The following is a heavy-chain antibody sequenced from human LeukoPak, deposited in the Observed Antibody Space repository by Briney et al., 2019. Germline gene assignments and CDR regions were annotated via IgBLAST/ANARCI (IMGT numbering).Heavy chain of an antibody. CDR3: ARTTMVRGTYYMDV. D-gene: IGHD3-10*01. J-gene: IGHJ6*03. Sequence: SETLSLTCTVSGGSINSYYWSWIRQPPGKGLEWIGCIYYSGYTNYKSSLKSRVTISVDTSKNQFSLKLSSVTAADTAVYYCARTTMVRGTYYMDVWGKGTTVTVSS. CDR1: GGSINSYY. CDR2: IYYSGYT. V-gene: IGHV4-59*01.